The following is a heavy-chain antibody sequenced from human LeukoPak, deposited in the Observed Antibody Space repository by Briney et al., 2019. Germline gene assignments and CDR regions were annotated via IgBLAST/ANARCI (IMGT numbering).Heavy chain of an antibody. CDR3: AKEIAVEGRPFFDY. J-gene: IGHJ4*02. V-gene: IGHV3-23*01. CDR2: IPGYPGKT. CDR1: GFTFSSYA. D-gene: IGHD6-19*01. Sequence: GGSLRLSCAASGFTFSSYAMSWVRQSPGRGLEWVSGIPGYPGKTFYADSVKGRFSISRDNSANMLFLQMNSLRAEDTAIYYCAKEIAVEGRPFFDYWGQGTLVTVSS.